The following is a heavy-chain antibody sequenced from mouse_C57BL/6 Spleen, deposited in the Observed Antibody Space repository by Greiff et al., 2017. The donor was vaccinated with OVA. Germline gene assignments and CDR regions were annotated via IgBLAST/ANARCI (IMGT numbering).Heavy chain of an antibody. V-gene: IGHV1-59*01. CDR1: GYTFTSYW. D-gene: IGHD1-1*01. CDR2: IDPSDSYT. J-gene: IGHJ2*01. Sequence: QVQLQQPGAELVRPGTSVKLSCKASGYTFTSYWMHWVKQRPGQGLEWIGVIDPSDSYTNYNQKFKGKATLTVDTSSSTAYMQLSSLTSEDSAVYYCARNYYGSSEDYFDYWGQGTTLTVSS. CDR3: ARNYYGSSEDYFDY.